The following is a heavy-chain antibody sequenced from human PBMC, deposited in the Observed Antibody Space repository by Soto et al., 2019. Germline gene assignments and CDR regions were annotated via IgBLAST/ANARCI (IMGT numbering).Heavy chain of an antibody. CDR2: IVVGSGNT. Sequence: SVKVSCKASGFTFTSSAMQWVRQARGQRLEWIGWIVVGSGNTNYAQKFQERVTITRDMSTSTAYMELSSLRSEDTAVYYCAGVDYGDYDDAFDIWGQGTMVTVSS. D-gene: IGHD4-17*01. CDR3: AGVDYGDYDDAFDI. CDR1: GFTFTSSA. V-gene: IGHV1-58*02. J-gene: IGHJ3*02.